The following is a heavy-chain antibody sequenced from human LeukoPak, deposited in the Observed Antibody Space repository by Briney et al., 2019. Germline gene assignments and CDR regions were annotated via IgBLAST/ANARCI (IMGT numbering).Heavy chain of an antibody. Sequence: PGGSLRLSCAASGFTFSGSAMHWVRQASGKGLEWVGRIRSKANSYATAYAASVKGRFTISRDDSKNTAYLQMNNLKTEDTAVYYCTLILATASDTDYWGQGTLVTVSS. CDR1: GFTFSGSA. V-gene: IGHV3-73*01. D-gene: IGHD2-21*02. CDR3: TLILATASDTDY. J-gene: IGHJ4*02. CDR2: IRSKANSYAT.